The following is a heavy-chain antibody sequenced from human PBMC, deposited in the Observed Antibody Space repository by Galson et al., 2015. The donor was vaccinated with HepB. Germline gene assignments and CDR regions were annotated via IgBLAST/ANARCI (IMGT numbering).Heavy chain of an antibody. D-gene: IGHD6-19*01. V-gene: IGHV3-30-3*01. Sequence: SLRLSCAASGFTFSSYAMHWVRQAPGKGLEWVAVISYDGSNKYYADSVKGRFTISRDNSKNTLYLQMNSLRAEDTAAYYCARGLGSGWYCDYWGQGTLVTVSS. CDR1: GFTFSSYA. J-gene: IGHJ4*02. CDR2: ISYDGSNK. CDR3: ARGLGSGWYCDY.